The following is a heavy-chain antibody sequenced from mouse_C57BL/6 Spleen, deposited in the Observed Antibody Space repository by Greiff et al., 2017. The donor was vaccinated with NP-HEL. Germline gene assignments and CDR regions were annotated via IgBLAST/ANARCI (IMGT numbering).Heavy chain of an antibody. CDR1: GFTFSDYG. V-gene: IGHV5-17*01. CDR2: ISSGSSTI. CDR3: ATDYYGSYGY. D-gene: IGHD1-1*01. Sequence: EVMLVESGGGLVKPGGSLKLSCAASGFTFSDYGMHWVRQAPEKGLEWVAYISSGSSTIYYADTVKGRFTISRDNAKNTLFLQMTSLRSEDTAMYYCATDYYGSYGYWGQGTTLTVSS. J-gene: IGHJ2*01.